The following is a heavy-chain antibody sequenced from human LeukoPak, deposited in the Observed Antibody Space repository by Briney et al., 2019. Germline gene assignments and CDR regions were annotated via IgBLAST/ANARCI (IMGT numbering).Heavy chain of an antibody. CDR2: ISYDGSNK. CDR3: ASGAYDSPGY. Sequence: GSLRLSCAASGFTFSSYAMHWVRQAPGKGLEWVAVISYDGSNKYYADSVKGRFTISRDNSKNTLYLQMNSLRAEDTAVYYCASGAYDSPGYWGQGTLVTVSS. CDR1: GFTFSSYA. D-gene: IGHD5-12*01. V-gene: IGHV3-30-3*01. J-gene: IGHJ4*02.